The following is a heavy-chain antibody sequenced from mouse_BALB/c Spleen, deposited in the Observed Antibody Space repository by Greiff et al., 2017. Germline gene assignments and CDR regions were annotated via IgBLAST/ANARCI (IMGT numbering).Heavy chain of an antibody. D-gene: IGHD2-4*01. CDR1: GFSLTSYG. V-gene: IGHV2-2*02. J-gene: IGHJ4*01. CDR2: IWSGGST. Sequence: VQLKESGPGLVAPSQSLSITCTVSGFSLTSYGVHWVRQSPGKGLEWLGVIWSGGSTDYNAAFISRLSISKDNSKSQVFFKMNSLQANDTAIYYCASYDYDEAMDYWGQGTSVTVSS. CDR3: ASYDYDEAMDY.